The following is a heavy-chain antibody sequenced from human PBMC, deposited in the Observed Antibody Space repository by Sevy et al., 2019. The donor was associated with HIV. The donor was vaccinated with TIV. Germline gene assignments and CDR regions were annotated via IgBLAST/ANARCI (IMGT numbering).Heavy chain of an antibody. J-gene: IGHJ4*02. CDR1: GFTFSSYT. D-gene: IGHD4-17*01. Sequence: GGSLRLSCADSGFTFSSYTMSWVRQAPGKGLEWVSSISSTGNYIYYADSLKGRFSISRDNAKNSLYLQTNSLRAEDTAVYYCARGSHDYGDYDRDVGFDYWGQGTLVTVSS. CDR2: ISSTGNYI. CDR3: ARGSHDYGDYDRDVGFDY. V-gene: IGHV3-21*01.